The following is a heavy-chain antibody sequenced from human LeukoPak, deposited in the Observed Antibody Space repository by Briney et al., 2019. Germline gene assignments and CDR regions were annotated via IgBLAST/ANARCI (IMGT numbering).Heavy chain of an antibody. CDR3: ACLTTADAFDI. CDR1: GGSISSYY. CDR2: IYDSGST. V-gene: IGHV4-59*01. J-gene: IGHJ3*02. Sequence: SSETLSLTCIVSGGSISSYYWSWIRQPPGKGLEWIGYIYDSGSTNYNPSLKSRVSISVVPSKNQFPLKLSSVTAADTAVYYCACLTTADAFDIWGQGTMVTVSS. D-gene: IGHD3-22*01.